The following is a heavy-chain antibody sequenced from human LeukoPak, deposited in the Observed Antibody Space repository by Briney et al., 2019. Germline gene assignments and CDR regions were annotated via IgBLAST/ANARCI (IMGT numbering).Heavy chain of an antibody. V-gene: IGHV1-69*05. CDR1: GYTFTSYY. D-gene: IGHD4-17*01. CDR2: IIPIFGTA. CDR3: ARGPQNYGDYGGGFDP. J-gene: IGHJ5*02. Sequence: ASVKVSCKASGYTFTSYYMHWVRQAPGQGLEWMGGIIPIFGTANYAQKFQGRVTITTDESTSTAYMELSSLRSEDTAVYYCARGPQNYGDYGGGFDPWGQGTLVTVSS.